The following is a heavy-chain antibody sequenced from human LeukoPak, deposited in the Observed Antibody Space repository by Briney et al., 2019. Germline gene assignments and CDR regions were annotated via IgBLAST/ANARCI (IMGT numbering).Heavy chain of an antibody. CDR1: GYTFTSYG. CDR2: ISAYNGNT. V-gene: IGHV1-18*01. CDR3: ARDGEYYDFGSDMIKYSYYMDV. D-gene: IGHD3-3*01. J-gene: IGHJ6*03. Sequence: APGKVSCKASGYTFTSYGISWVRQAPGHGLEWMGWISAYNGNTNYAQKLQGRVTMTTDTSTSTAYMELRRLRFDDTAVYYCARDGEYYDFGSDMIKYSYYMDVWGKGTTVSVSS.